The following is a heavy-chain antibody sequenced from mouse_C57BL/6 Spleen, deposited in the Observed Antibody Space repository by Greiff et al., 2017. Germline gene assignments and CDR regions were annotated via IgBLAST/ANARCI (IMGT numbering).Heavy chain of an antibody. J-gene: IGHJ2*01. CDR3: ARRRDYDAYFDY. CDR2: ISSGSSTI. CDR1: GFTFSDYG. Sequence: DVMLVESGGGLVKPGGSLKLSCAASGFTFSDYGMHWVRQAPAKGLEWVAYISSGSSTIYYTDTVKGRFTISRDNAKNTLFLQMTSLRSEDTAMYYCARRRDYDAYFDYWGQGTTLTVSS. V-gene: IGHV5-17*01. D-gene: IGHD2-4*01.